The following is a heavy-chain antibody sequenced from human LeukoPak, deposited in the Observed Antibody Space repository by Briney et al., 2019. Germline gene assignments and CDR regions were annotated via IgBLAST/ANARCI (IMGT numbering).Heavy chain of an antibody. CDR1: GYSFTSYA. D-gene: IGHD6-19*01. Sequence: GASVKVSCKASGYSFTSYAMNWVRQAPGQGLEWMGWINTQTGTPTYVPAFTGRFVFSLDTSVSTAYLEINSLTAEDTAVYYCGRPKAVTGRWLPDYWGQGTLVTVSS. CDR2: INTQTGTP. CDR3: GRPKAVTGRWLPDY. V-gene: IGHV7-4-1*02. J-gene: IGHJ4*02.